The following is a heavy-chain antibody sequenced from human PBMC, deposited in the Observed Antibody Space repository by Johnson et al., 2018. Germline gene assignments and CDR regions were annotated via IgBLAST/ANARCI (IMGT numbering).Heavy chain of an antibody. D-gene: IGHD4-17*01. Sequence: VQLVQSGAEVKKPGESLKISCKGSGYSFTSYWIGWVRQMPGKGLEWMGIIYPGDSDTRYSPSFQGQVSIPADKSISTAYLQWSSLKAWDTAMYYCARNGHDYGDYIDAFDIWGQGTMVTVSS. J-gene: IGHJ3*02. CDR3: ARNGHDYGDYIDAFDI. CDR2: IYPGDSDT. CDR1: GYSFTSYW. V-gene: IGHV5-51*01.